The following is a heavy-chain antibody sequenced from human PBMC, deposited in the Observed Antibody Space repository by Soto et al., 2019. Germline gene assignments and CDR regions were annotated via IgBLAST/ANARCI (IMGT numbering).Heavy chain of an antibody. V-gene: IGHV3-33*01. J-gene: IGHJ4*02. CDR3: ARDTAMVIDY. CDR1: GFTFSSYG. Sequence: QVQLVESGGGVVQPGRSLRLSCAASGFTFSSYGMHWVRQAPGKGLEWVAVIWYDGSNKYYADSVKGRFTISRDNSKNTLYLQMKSLRAEDTAVYYCARDTAMVIDYWGQGTLVTVSS. D-gene: IGHD5-18*01. CDR2: IWYDGSNK.